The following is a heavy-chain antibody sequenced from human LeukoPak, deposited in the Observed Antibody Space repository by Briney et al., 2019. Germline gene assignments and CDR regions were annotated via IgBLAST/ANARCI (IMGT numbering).Heavy chain of an antibody. V-gene: IGHV4-4*02. CDR1: GGSISSSNW. Sequence: SETLSLTCAVSGGSISSSNWWSWVRQPPGKGLEWIGEIYHSGSTNYNPSLKSRVTISVDTSKIQFSLQLSSVTAADTAVYYCALTKPESSGYYSFDIWGQGTMVTVSS. CDR2: IYHSGST. J-gene: IGHJ3*02. CDR3: ALTKPESSGYYSFDI. D-gene: IGHD3-22*01.